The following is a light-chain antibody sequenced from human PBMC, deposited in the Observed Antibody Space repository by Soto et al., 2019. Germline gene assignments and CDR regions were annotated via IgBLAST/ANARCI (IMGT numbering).Light chain of an antibody. CDR1: QSVSSSY. J-gene: IGKJ5*01. Sequence: EIVLTQSPGTLSLSTGERATLSCRASQSVSSSYLAWYQQKPGQAPRLLIYGASTRATDIPARFSGSGSGTEFTLTISSLQSEEFAVYYCQQYDNWPPTVGKGTRLEIK. CDR2: GAS. V-gene: IGKV3-15*01. CDR3: QQYDNWPPT.